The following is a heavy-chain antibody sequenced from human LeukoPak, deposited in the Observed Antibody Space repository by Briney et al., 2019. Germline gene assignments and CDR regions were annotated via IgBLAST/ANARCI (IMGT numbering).Heavy chain of an antibody. V-gene: IGHV1-46*01. D-gene: IGHD3-22*01. Sequence: ASVKVSCKASGYTFTSYYMHWVRQAPGQGLEWMGIINPSGGSTSYAQKFQGRVNMTRDTSISTAYMELRSLRSDDTAVYYCARGLAHYDSLSAFDVWGQGTMVTVSS. CDR1: GYTFTSYY. CDR2: INPSGGST. CDR3: ARGLAHYDSLSAFDV. J-gene: IGHJ3*01.